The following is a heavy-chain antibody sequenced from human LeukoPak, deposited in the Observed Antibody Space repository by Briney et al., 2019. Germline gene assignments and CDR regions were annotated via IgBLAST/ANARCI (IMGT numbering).Heavy chain of an antibody. CDR1: GGSISSYY. V-gene: IGHV4-59*12. CDR3: ARGERVTTIFDY. D-gene: IGHD5-12*01. J-gene: IGHJ4*02. CDR2: IYYSGST. Sequence: SETLSLTCTVSGGSISSYYRSWIRQPPGKGLEWIGYIYYSGSTYYNPSLKSRVTISVDTSKNQFSLKLSSVTAADTAVYYCARGERVTTIFDYWGQGTLVTVSS.